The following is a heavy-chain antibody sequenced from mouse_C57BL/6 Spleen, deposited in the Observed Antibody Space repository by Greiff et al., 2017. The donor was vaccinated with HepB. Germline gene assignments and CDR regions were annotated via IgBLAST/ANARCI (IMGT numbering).Heavy chain of an antibody. Sequence: QVQLQQSGAELVKPGASVKISCKASGYAFSSYWMNRVKQRPGKGLEWIGQIYPGDGDTNYNGKFKGKATLTADKSSSTAYMQLSSLTSEDSAVYFCARYAVVVPSVWGTGTTVTVSS. CDR1: GYAFSSYW. J-gene: IGHJ1*03. D-gene: IGHD1-1*01. V-gene: IGHV1-80*01. CDR2: IYPGDGDT. CDR3: ARYAVVVPSV.